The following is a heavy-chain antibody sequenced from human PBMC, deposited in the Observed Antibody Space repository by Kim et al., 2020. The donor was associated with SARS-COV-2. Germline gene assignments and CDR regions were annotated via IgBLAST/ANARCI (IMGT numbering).Heavy chain of an antibody. CDR2: IFSSSNYT. J-gene: IGHJ6*02. D-gene: IGHD3-10*01. V-gene: IGHV3-11*05. CDR1: GFTFSDYY. Sequence: GGSLRLSCAASGFTFSDYYMSWIRQAPGKGLEWVSYIFSSSNYTNYADSVKGRFTISRDNAKNSLYLQMNSLRAEDTAVYYCARDRPPVRGLIFYYFYGMDVWGQGTTVTVSS. CDR3: ARDRPPVRGLIFYYFYGMDV.